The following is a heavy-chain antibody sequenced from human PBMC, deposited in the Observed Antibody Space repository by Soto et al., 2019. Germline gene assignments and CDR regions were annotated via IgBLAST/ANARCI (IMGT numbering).Heavy chain of an antibody. Sequence: GGSLRLSCAASGFTFSSYAMSWVRQTPGKGLEWVSVISGNGGSTDYADSVKGRFTVSRDNSYNTLYLQMNSLRAEDTAVYYCAKDSVGPYCGGASCYDWFDPWGQGTLVTVSS. CDR3: AKDSVGPYCGGASCYDWFDP. CDR1: GFTFSSYA. D-gene: IGHD2-15*01. J-gene: IGHJ5*02. V-gene: IGHV3-23*01. CDR2: ISGNGGST.